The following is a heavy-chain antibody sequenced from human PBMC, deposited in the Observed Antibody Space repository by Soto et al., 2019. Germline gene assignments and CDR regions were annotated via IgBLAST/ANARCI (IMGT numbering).Heavy chain of an antibody. CDR3: ARGVKATVTPPGLYYYYYGMDV. J-gene: IGHJ6*02. CDR1: GFTFSSYG. D-gene: IGHD4-4*01. V-gene: IGHV3-33*01. CDR2: IWYDGSNK. Sequence: GGSLRLSCAASGFTFSSYGMHWVRQAPGKGLEWVAVIWYDGSNKYYADSVKGRFTISRDNSKNTLYLQMNSLRAEDTAVYYCARGVKATVTPPGLYYYYYGMDVWGQGTTVTVSS.